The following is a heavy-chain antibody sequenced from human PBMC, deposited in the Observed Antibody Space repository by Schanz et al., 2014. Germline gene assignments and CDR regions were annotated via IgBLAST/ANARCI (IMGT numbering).Heavy chain of an antibody. CDR2: INGRDGNT. J-gene: IGHJ4*02. CDR1: GFTFSSYA. CDR3: ARGGPAHYFDD. V-gene: IGHV3-23*01. Sequence: EVQLLESGGGLVQPGGSLRLSCAASGFTFSSYAMTWVRQAPGMGLEWVSAINGRDGNTYYADSVKGRFTISRDNSKNTVYNQMNSLRAEDAAVYCCARGGPAHYFDDWGQGTLVTVSS.